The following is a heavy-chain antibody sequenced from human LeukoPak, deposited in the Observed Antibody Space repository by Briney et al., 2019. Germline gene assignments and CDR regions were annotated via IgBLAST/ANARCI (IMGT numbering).Heavy chain of an antibody. J-gene: IGHJ6*02. D-gene: IGHD6-19*01. CDR2: ISGSGGST. Sequence: GGSLRLSCAASGFTFSSYAMSWVRQAPGRGLEWVSAISGSGGSTYYADSVKGRFTISRDNSKNTLYLQMNSLRAEDTAVYYCAKAGGWPNYYYYGMDVWGQGTTVTVSS. CDR1: GFTFSSYA. V-gene: IGHV3-23*01. CDR3: AKAGGWPNYYYYGMDV.